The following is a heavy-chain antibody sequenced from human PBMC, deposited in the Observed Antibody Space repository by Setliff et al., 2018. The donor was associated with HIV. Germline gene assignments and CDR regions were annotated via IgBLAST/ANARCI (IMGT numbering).Heavy chain of an antibody. J-gene: IGHJ4*02. CDR3: ASFFVTTVTNQDY. CDR2: LSPSGTT. D-gene: IGHD4-17*01. Sequence: KPSETLSLTCTVYGGSFSNYYTNWIRQPPGKGLEWIGELSPSGTTRSNPSLQSRVTISLDTSNNQFSLKLTSVTAADTAMYYCASFFVTTVTNQDYWGQGTPVTVS. V-gene: IGHV4-34*01. CDR1: GGSFSNYY.